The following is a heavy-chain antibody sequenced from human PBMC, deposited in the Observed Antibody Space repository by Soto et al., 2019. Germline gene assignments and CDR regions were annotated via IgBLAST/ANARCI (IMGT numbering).Heavy chain of an antibody. J-gene: IGHJ6*02. Sequence: GGSLRLSCAASGFTFSSYSMNWVRQAPGKGLEWVSSISSSSIYIYYADSVKGRFTISRDNAKNSLYLQMNSLRAEDTAVYYCARAVEYSSSWYCSLYYGMDVWGQGTRVTVSS. V-gene: IGHV3-21*01. D-gene: IGHD6-13*01. CDR3: ARAVEYSSSWYCSLYYGMDV. CDR2: ISSSSIYI. CDR1: GFTFSSYS.